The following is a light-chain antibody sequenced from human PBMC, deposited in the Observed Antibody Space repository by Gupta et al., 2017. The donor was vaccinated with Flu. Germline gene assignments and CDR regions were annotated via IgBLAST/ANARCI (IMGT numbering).Light chain of an antibody. J-gene: IGLJ3*02. CDR2: GNS. Sequence: VTISCTVTSSNIGAGYDVHWYHQLPGPAPKLLIYGNSNRPSGVPDRFSGSKSGTSASLAITGLQAEDEADYYCQSYDSSLSGWVFGGGTKLTVL. CDR1: SSNIGAGYD. V-gene: IGLV1-40*01. CDR3: QSYDSSLSGWV.